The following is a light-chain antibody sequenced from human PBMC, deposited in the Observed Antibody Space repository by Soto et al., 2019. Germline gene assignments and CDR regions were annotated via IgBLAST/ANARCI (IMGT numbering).Light chain of an antibody. J-gene: IGLJ2*01. V-gene: IGLV3-9*01. CDR2: RDS. Sequence: SYELTQPLSVTVALGQTAGITCGGNNIGSKNVHWYQQKPGQAPVLVIYRDSNRPSGIPDRFSGSNSGNTATLTISRAEAGDEADYYCQVWDSSTGVFGGGTKLTVL. CDR1: NIGSKN. CDR3: QVWDSSTGV.